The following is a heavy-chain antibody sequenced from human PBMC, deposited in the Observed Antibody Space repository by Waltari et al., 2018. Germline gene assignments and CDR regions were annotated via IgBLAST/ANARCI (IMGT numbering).Heavy chain of an antibody. D-gene: IGHD3-3*01. CDR2: IVHILGVA. V-gene: IGHV1-69*04. CDR1: GYSFSTYA. Sequence: QVQLVQSGAEVKKPGSSVKVSCIPSGYSFSTYAISWVRRAPGQGLEWMGGIVHILGVASYAQKFQDRVTMTADESTGTVYMELSSLRSDDTAVYFCARDVGADFWSGYWSYSFHYWGQGTLVTVSS. CDR3: ARDVGADFWSGYWSYSFHY. J-gene: IGHJ4*02.